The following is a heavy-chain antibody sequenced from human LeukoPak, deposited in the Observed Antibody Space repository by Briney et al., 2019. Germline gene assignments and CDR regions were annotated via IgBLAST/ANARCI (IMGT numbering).Heavy chain of an antibody. Sequence: ASVKVSCKVSGYTLTELPMHWVRQAPGKGLEWMGGFDPEDGETIYAQKFQGRVTMTEDTSTDTAYMELSSLRSEDTAVYYCATAAPYYYDSRFTEPDHDAFDIWGQGTMVTVSS. V-gene: IGHV1-24*01. D-gene: IGHD3-22*01. CDR2: FDPEDGET. J-gene: IGHJ3*02. CDR1: GYTLTELP. CDR3: ATAAPYYYDSRFTEPDHDAFDI.